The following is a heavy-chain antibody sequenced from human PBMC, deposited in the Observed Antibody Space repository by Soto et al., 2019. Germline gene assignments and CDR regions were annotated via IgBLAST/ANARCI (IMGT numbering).Heavy chain of an antibody. CDR3: AKNRGLLYSPLDY. CDR2: ISGSGGNT. D-gene: IGHD2-21*02. V-gene: IGHV3-23*01. Sequence: EVQLLESGGGLVQPGGSLRLSCAASGFTFSFFAMNWVRQAPGKGLEWVSTISGSGGNTYYADSVKGRFTISRDNSKTTLYLQVNSLRAEDTAIYYCAKNRGLLYSPLDYWGQGTLVTVSS. J-gene: IGHJ4*02. CDR1: GFTFSFFA.